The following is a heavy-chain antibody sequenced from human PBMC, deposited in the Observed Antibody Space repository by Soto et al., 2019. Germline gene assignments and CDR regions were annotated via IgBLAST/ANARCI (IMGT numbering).Heavy chain of an antibody. Sequence: ASVKVSCKASGYTFTSYYMHWVRQAPGQGLEWMGIINPSGGSTSYAQKFQGRVTMTRDTSTSTVYMELSSLRSEDTAVYYCARDRGSYGKKNYYYYGMDVWGQGTTVTVS. CDR2: INPSGGST. V-gene: IGHV1-46*01. D-gene: IGHD5-18*01. CDR3: ARDRGSYGKKNYYYYGMDV. CDR1: GYTFTSYY. J-gene: IGHJ6*02.